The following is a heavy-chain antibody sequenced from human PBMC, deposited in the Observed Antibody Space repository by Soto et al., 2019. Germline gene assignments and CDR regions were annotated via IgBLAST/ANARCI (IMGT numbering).Heavy chain of an antibody. CDR1: GFTISSYA. V-gene: IGHV3-30-3*01. CDR3: ARVRDQLLFYYYYGMDV. J-gene: IGHJ6*02. D-gene: IGHD2-2*01. Sequence: QVQLVESGGGVVQPGRSLRLSCAASGFTISSYAMHWVRQAPGKGLEWVAVISYDGSNKYYADSVKGRFTISRDNSKNTLYLQMHSLSAEDTAVYYCARVRDQLLFYYYYGMDVWGQGTTVTVSS. CDR2: ISYDGSNK.